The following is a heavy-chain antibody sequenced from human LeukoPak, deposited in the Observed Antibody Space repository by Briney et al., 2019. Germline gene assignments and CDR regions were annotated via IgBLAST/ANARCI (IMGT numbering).Heavy chain of an antibody. CDR3: ARGTMVRGVIYWFDP. CDR1: GYTFTSYG. CDR2: ISAYNGNT. Sequence: ASVKVPCKASGYTFTSYGISWVRQAPGQGLEWMGWISAYNGNTNYAQKLQGRVTMTTDTSTSTAYMELRSLRSDDTAVYYCARGTMVRGVIYWFDPWGQGTLVTVSS. D-gene: IGHD3-10*01. V-gene: IGHV1-18*04. J-gene: IGHJ5*02.